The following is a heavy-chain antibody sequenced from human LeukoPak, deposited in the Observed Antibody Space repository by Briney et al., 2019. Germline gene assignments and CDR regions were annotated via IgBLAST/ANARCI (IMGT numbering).Heavy chain of an antibody. J-gene: IGHJ4*02. V-gene: IGHV3-23*01. CDR3: AKDCAIGVWFGECELDF. CDR1: GFTFSNYA. CDR2: ISASGGST. D-gene: IGHD3-10*01. Sequence: GGSLRLSCAASGFTFSNYAMSWVRQAPGRGLEWVSVISASGGSTYYADSVKGRFTISRDYSRNTVYLQMNSLRADDTAVYYCAKDCAIGVWFGECELDFWGQGTLVTVSS.